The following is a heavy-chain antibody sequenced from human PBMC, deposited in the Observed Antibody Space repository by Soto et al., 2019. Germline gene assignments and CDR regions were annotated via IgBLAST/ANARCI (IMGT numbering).Heavy chain of an antibody. CDR3: ARGSSPVDFDY. Sequence: QVQLVQSGAEVKKPGASVQVSCKASGYTFTNYGINWVRQAPGQGLEWMGWINTYNGNTNFAQSLQGRVTMTTEASTTTAYMELRSLRSDDTAVYYCARGSSPVDFDYWGQGTLVTVSS. D-gene: IGHD6-13*01. CDR1: GYTFTNYG. V-gene: IGHV1-18*01. CDR2: INTYNGNT. J-gene: IGHJ4*02.